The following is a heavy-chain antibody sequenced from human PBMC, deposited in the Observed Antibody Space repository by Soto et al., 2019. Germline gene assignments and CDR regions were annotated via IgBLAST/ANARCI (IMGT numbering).Heavy chain of an antibody. CDR2: ISSGSSDT. CDR1: GFPYRRFS. CDR3: ARVAY. V-gene: IGHV3-21*01. J-gene: IGHJ4*02. Sequence: CXASGFPYRRFSMNWVRQVPGKGLEWVASISSGSSDTWYADSVKGRFIISRDNAQNSLFLQMNTLRPEDTAMYYCARVAYWGPGTQVTVSS.